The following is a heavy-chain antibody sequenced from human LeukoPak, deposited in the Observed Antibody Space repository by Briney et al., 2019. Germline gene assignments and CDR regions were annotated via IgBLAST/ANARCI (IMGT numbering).Heavy chain of an antibody. CDR3: ARDRVEQWLVRGGYFDY. CDR2: INPSGGST. Sequence: ASVKVSCKASGYTFTSYYMHWVRQAPGQGLEWMGIINPSGGSTSYAQKFQGRVTMTRDTSTSTVHMELSSLRSEDTAVYYCARDRVEQWLVRGGYFDYWGQGTLVTVSS. J-gene: IGHJ4*02. D-gene: IGHD6-19*01. CDR1: GYTFTSYY. V-gene: IGHV1-46*01.